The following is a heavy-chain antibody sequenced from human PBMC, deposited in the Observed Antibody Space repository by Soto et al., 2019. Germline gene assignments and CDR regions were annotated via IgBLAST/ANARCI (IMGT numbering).Heavy chain of an antibody. CDR2: ISYDGSNK. CDR3: ARERSHSSSPVFDY. Sequence: QVQLVESGGGVVQPGRSLRLSCAASGFTFSNYAMHWVRQAPGKGLEWVAVISYDGSNKYYADSVKGRFTISRDNSKNTVYLQMNSLRAEDTAVYYCARERSHSSSPVFDYWGQGTLVTVSS. J-gene: IGHJ4*02. CDR1: GFTFSNYA. D-gene: IGHD3-16*02. V-gene: IGHV3-30-3*01.